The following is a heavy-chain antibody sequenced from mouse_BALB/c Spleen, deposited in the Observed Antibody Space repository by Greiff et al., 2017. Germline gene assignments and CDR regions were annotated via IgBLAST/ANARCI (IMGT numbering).Heavy chain of an antibody. V-gene: IGHV2-2-2*01. CDR3: VRIPYYYAMDY. J-gene: IGHJ4*01. CDR2: IWSGGST. D-gene: IGHD2-10*01. Sequence: QSPGKGLEWLGVIWSGGSTDYNAAFISRLSISKDNSKSQVFFKMNSLQADDTAIYYCVRIPYYYAMDYWGQGTSVTVSS.